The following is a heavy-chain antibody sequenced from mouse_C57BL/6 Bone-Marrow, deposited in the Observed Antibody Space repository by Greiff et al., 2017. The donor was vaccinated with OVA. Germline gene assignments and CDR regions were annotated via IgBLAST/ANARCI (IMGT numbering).Heavy chain of an antibody. CDR3: TREYGSSLSYARDY. CDR2: ISSGGDYI. CDR1: GFTFSSYA. J-gene: IGHJ4*01. V-gene: IGHV5-9-1*02. D-gene: IGHD1-1*01. Sequence: EVQVVESGEGLVKPGGSLKLSCAASGFTFSSYAMSWVRQTPEKRLEWVAYISSGGDYIDYADTVKGRFTISRDYARNTLYLQMSSLKSEDTAMYYCTREYGSSLSYARDYWGQGTSVTVSS.